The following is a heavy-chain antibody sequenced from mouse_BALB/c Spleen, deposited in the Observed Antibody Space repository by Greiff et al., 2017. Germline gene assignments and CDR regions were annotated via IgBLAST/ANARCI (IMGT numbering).Heavy chain of an antibody. CDR1: GFTFSSYT. CDR2: ISNGGGST. CDR3: ARALWDYFDY. Sequence: EVKLVESGGGLVQPGGSLKLSCAASGFTFSSYTMSWVRQTPEKRLEWVAYISNGGGSTYYPDTVKGRFTISRDNAKNTLYLQMSSLKSEDTAMYYCARALWDYFDYWGQGTTLTVSS. D-gene: IGHD1-1*02. V-gene: IGHV5-12-2*01. J-gene: IGHJ2*01.